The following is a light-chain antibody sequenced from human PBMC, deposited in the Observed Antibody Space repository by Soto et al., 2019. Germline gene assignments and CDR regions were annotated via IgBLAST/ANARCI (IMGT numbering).Light chain of an antibody. CDR3: ASYAGNKVV. CDR2: EVT. V-gene: IGLV2-8*01. J-gene: IGLJ2*01. Sequence: QSALTQPPSASWSPGQSVAISCTGTSSDIGGYNYVSWYQQHSGKAPKLIIYEVTRRPSGVPDRFSGSKSGSTASLTVSGLQAEDEADYYCASYAGNKVVFGGGTKVTVL. CDR1: SSDIGGYNY.